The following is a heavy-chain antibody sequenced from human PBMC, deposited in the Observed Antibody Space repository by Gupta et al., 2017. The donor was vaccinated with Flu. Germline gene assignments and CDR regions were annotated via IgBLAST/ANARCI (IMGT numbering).Heavy chain of an antibody. CDR3: ARYLGVTIFGDYYYYMDV. CDR1: Y. D-gene: IGHD3-3*01. Sequence: YWSWIRQPPGKGLEWIGYIYYSGRTNYNPSLKSRVTISVDTSKNQFSLKLSSVSAADTAVYYCARYLGVTIFGDYYYYMDVWGKGTTVTVSS. V-gene: IGHV4-59*01. CDR2: IYYSGRT. J-gene: IGHJ6*03.